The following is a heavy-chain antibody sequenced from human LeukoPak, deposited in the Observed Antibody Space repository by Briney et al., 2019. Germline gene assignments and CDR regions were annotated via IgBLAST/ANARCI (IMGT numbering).Heavy chain of an antibody. V-gene: IGHV3-48*02. CDR1: GFTFSSYS. D-gene: IGHD3-3*01. CDR2: ISGSSSTI. CDR3: ARGKREVECEFDY. Sequence: GGSLRLSCAASGFTFSSYSMNWVRQAPGKGLEWGSYISGSSSTIYYADSVKGRFTISRDNAKNSLYLQMNSLRDEDTAVYYCARGKREVECEFDYWGQGTLVTVSS. J-gene: IGHJ4*02.